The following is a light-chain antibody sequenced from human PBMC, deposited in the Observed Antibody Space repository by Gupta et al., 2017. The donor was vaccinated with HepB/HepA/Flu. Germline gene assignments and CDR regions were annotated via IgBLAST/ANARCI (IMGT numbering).Light chain of an antibody. CDR2: PAS. CDR3: QQLNSYALT. Sequence: DIQLTQSPPFLSASVGDRVTITCRASHGINSYLAWYQQKPGQVPKLLIYPASTLQSGVPSRFSGSGSGTEFTLTISNLQPDDFATYYCQQLNSYALTFGPGTKVEVK. J-gene: IGKJ3*01. V-gene: IGKV1-9*01. CDR1: HGINSY.